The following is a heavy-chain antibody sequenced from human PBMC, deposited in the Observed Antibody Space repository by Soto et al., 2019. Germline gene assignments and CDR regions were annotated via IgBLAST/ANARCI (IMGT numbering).Heavy chain of an antibody. CDR2: IIPILGIA. V-gene: IGHV1-69*02. J-gene: IGHJ6*02. CDR3: ARGVSSGGALYGMDV. CDR1: GGTFSSYT. D-gene: IGHD6-19*01. Sequence: QVPLVQSGAEVKKPGSSVKVSCKASGGTFSSYTISWVRQAPGQGLEWMGRIIPILGIANYAQKFQGRVTITADKSTSTAYMELSSLRSEDTAVYYCARGVSSGGALYGMDVWGQGTTVTVSS.